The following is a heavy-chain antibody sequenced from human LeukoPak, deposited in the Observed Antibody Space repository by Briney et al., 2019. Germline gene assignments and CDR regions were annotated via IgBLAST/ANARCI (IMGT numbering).Heavy chain of an antibody. J-gene: IGHJ6*03. CDR3: ARDPRLVRTYSDYYYMDV. D-gene: IGHD4-23*01. V-gene: IGHV3-21*01. CDR1: GFAFSSYS. Sequence: GGSLRLSCAASGFAFSSYSMNWVRQAPGKGLEWVSSISSGSNYIYYADSVKGRITISRDNARNSLYLQMNSLRAEDTAVYYCARDPRLVRTYSDYYYMDVWGKGTTVTVSS. CDR2: ISSGSNYI.